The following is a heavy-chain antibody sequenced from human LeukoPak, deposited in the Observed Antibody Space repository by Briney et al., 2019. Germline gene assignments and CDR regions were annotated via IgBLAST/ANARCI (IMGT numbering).Heavy chain of an antibody. V-gene: IGHV3-7*01. CDR1: GFTFSSYW. CDR2: IKQDGSEK. Sequence: GGSLRLSCAASGFTFSSYWISWVRQAPGKGLEWVANIKQDGSEKYYVDSVKGRFTISRDNAKNSLYLQMNSLRAEDTAVYYCARDCSSSWYPTNYYYYGMDVWGQGTTVTVSS. CDR3: ARDCSSSWYPTNYYYYGMDV. J-gene: IGHJ6*02. D-gene: IGHD6-13*01.